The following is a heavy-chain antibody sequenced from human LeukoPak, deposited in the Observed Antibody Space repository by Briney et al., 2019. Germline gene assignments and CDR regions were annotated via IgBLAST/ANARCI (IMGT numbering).Heavy chain of an antibody. Sequence: GGSLRLSCAASGFTLRGYAMSWVRQAPGKGLEWVSVISGSGGSTYYADSVKGRFTISRDNSKNTLYLQMNSLRAEDTAVYYCAKDRQQLVLGFDYWGQGTLVTVPS. D-gene: IGHD6-13*01. CDR1: GFTLRGYA. J-gene: IGHJ4*02. CDR3: AKDRQQLVLGFDY. V-gene: IGHV3-23*01. CDR2: ISGSGGST.